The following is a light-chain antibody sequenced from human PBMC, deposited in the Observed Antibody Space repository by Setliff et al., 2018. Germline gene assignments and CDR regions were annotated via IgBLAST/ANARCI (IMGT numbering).Light chain of an antibody. J-gene: IGLJ1*01. CDR2: EVS. V-gene: IGLV2-14*01. CDR1: SSDIGGYNY. CDR3: SSYASSSIPYV. Sequence: QSALAQPASVSGSPGQSITISCTGTSSDIGGYNYVSWYQQHSGKAPKLMIYEVSNRPSEVSNRFSGSKSGNTASLTISGLQAEDEADYYCSSYASSSIPYVFGSGTKVTVL.